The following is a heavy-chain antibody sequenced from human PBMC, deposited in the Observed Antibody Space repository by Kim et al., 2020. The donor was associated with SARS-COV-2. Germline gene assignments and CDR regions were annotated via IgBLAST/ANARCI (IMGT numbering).Heavy chain of an antibody. CDR2: INHSGST. Sequence: SETLSLTCAVYGGSFSGYYWSWIRQPPGKGLEWIGEINHSGSTNYNPSLKSRVTISVDTSKNQFSLKLSSVTAADTAVYYCARAPYYYDSSGYYYWGQGTLVTVSS. D-gene: IGHD3-22*01. CDR3: ARAPYYYDSSGYYY. CDR1: GGSFSGYY. V-gene: IGHV4-34*01. J-gene: IGHJ4*02.